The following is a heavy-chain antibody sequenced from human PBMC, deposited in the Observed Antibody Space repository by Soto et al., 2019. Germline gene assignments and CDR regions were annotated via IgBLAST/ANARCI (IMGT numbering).Heavy chain of an antibody. D-gene: IGHD6-6*01. CDR1: VGSISSRNW. V-gene: IGHV4-4*02. J-gene: IGHJ3*01. Sequence: SETLSLTCTVSVGSISSRNWWSCLRQSPTKGLEWIGEIYQSGSTNYNPSLESRVTISVDKSKNQFSLELTSLTAADTAVYYCAKDRLWGSSDRGAPDDFEVWGQGTMVTVSS. CDR2: IYQSGST. CDR3: AKDRLWGSSDRGAPDDFEV.